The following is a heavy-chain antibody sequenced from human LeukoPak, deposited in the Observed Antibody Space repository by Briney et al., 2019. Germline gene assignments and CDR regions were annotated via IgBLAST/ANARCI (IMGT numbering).Heavy chain of an antibody. Sequence: ASVKVSCKASGYTFTSYDINWVRQATGQGLEWMGWINAGHGNTNYAQKLQDRVTMTTDTSTSTAYMELRSLRSDDTAVYYCARGHQLLPGWFDPWGQGTLVTVSS. D-gene: IGHD2-2*01. CDR2: INAGHGNT. CDR3: ARGHQLLPGWFDP. J-gene: IGHJ5*02. V-gene: IGHV1-18*01. CDR1: GYTFTSYD.